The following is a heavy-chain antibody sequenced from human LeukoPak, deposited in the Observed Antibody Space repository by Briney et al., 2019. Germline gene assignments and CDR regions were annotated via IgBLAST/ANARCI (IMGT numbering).Heavy chain of an antibody. D-gene: IGHD2-15*01. CDR1: GGSISSSSYY. Sequence: PSETLSLTCTVSGGSISSSSYYWGWIRQPPGKGLEWIGSIYYSGSTYYNPSLKSRVTISEDTSKNQFSLKLSSVTAADTAVYYCARVVVAATGWFDPWGQGTLVTVSS. V-gene: IGHV4-39*07. J-gene: IGHJ5*02. CDR2: IYYSGST. CDR3: ARVVVAATGWFDP.